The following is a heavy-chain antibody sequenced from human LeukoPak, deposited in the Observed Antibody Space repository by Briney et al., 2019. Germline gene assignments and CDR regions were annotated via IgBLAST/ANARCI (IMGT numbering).Heavy chain of an antibody. CDR1: GGTFSSYA. J-gene: IGHJ3*02. V-gene: IGHV1-69*13. Sequence: SVKVSCKASGGTFSSYAISWVRQAPGQGLEWMGGIIPIFGTANYAQKFQGRVTITADESTSTAYMELSSLRSEDASVYYCARDMGGGSYYDAFDIWGQGTMVTVSS. CDR3: ARDMGGGSYYDAFDI. CDR2: IIPIFGTA. D-gene: IGHD1-26*01.